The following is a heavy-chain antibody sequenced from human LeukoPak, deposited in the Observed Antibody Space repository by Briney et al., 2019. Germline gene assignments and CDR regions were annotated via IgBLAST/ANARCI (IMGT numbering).Heavy chain of an antibody. D-gene: IGHD3-22*01. CDR2: IYYSGST. CDR1: GGSISSYY. J-gene: IGHJ4*02. Sequence: PSETLSLTCTVSGGSISSYYWGWIRQPPGKGLEWIGSIYYSGSTYYNPSLKSRVTISVDTSKNQFSLKLSSVTAADAAVYYCARGGDYYDSSGIDYWGQGTLVTVSS. V-gene: IGHV4-39*01. CDR3: ARGGDYYDSSGIDY.